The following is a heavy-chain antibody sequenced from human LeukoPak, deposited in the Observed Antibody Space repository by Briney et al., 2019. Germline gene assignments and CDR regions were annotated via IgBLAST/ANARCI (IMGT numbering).Heavy chain of an antibody. V-gene: IGHV4-30-2*01. J-gene: IGHJ4*02. CDR2: IYHSGST. CDR3: ARGTNAGYSSGWYRGNYYFDY. Sequence: SETLSLTCAVSGGSISSGGYSWSWIRQPPGKGLEWIGYIYHSGSTYYNPSLKSRVTISVDRSKNQFSLRLSSVTAADTAVYYCARGTNAGYSSGWYRGNYYFDYWGQGTLVTVSS. D-gene: IGHD6-19*01. CDR1: GGSISSGGYS.